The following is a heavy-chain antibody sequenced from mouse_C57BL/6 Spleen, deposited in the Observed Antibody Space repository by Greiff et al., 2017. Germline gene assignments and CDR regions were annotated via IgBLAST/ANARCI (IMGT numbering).Heavy chain of an antibody. D-gene: IGHD2-1*01. CDR1: GFTFSDYG. CDR3: ARDYGNYYWYFDV. Sequence: EVQLVEPGGGLVKPGGSLKLSCAASGFTFSDYGMHWVRQAPEKGLEWVAYISSGSSTIYYADKVKGRFTIARDNAKNTLFLQMTSLRSEDTAMYYCARDYGNYYWYFDVWGTGTTVTVSS. CDR2: ISSGSSTI. V-gene: IGHV5-17*01. J-gene: IGHJ1*03.